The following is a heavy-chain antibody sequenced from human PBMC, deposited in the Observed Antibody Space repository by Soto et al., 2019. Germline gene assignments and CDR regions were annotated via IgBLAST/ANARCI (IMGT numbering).Heavy chain of an antibody. CDR2: ISSSSSYI. V-gene: IGHV3-21*01. CDR1: GFTFSSYS. CDR3: ARDRSVLVLAARLGGGFDY. J-gene: IGHJ4*02. D-gene: IGHD6-6*01. Sequence: EVQLVESGGGLVKPGGSLRLSCAASGFTFSSYSMNWVRQAPGKGLEWVSSISSSSSYIYYADSVKGRFTISRDNAKNSLYLQMNSLRAEDTAVYYCARDRSVLVLAARLGGGFDYWGQGTLVTVSS.